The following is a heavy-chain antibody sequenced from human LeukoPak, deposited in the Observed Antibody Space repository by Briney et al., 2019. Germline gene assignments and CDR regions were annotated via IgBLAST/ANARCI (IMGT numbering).Heavy chain of an antibody. J-gene: IGHJ6*03. CDR1: GYTLTELS. CDR3: ATDRGVAAAGTDYYYMDV. CDR2: FDPEDGET. D-gene: IGHD6-13*01. Sequence: ASVKVSCKVSGYTLTELSMHWVRQAPGKGLEWMGGFDPEDGETIYAQKFQGRVTMTEDTSTDTAYMELSSLRSEDTAVYYCATDRGVAAAGTDYYYMDVWGKGTTVTVSS. V-gene: IGHV1-24*01.